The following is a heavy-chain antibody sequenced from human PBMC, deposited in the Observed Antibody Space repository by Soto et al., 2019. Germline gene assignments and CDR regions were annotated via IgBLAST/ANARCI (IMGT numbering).Heavy chain of an antibody. Sequence: ASVKVSCKASGYTFTSYDINWVRQATGQGLEWMGWMNPNSGNTGYAQKFQGRVTMTRNTSISTAYMELSSLRSEDTAVYYCAAAPVPYYYYYYMDVWGKGTTVTVSS. D-gene: IGHD2-15*01. J-gene: IGHJ6*03. V-gene: IGHV1-8*01. CDR1: GYTFTSYD. CDR2: MNPNSGNT. CDR3: AAAPVPYYYYYYMDV.